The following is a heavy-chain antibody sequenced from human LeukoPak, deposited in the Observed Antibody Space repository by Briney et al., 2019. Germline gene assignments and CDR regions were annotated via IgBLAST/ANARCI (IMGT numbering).Heavy chain of an antibody. Sequence: HGESLKISCKGSGYSFTSYWIGWVRQMPGKGLEWMGIIYPGDSDTRYSPSFQGQVTISADKSISTAYLQWSSLKASDTAMYYCARHGWYYGSGSYRGYGMDVWGQGTTVTVSS. CDR2: IYPGDSDT. D-gene: IGHD3-10*01. CDR3: ARHGWYYGSGSYRGYGMDV. J-gene: IGHJ6*02. V-gene: IGHV5-51*01. CDR1: GYSFTSYW.